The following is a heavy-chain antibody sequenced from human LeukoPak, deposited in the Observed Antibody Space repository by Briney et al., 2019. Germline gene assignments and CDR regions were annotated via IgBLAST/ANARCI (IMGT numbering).Heavy chain of an antibody. Sequence: SETLSLTCTVSGGSLNSYYWSWIRQSPGKGLEYIGYIYYSGTTDYNSSLKSQVTISVDTSKNQFSLKLTSVTGADTAVYYCAGERGEEYSSGWYKTNFFDNWGQGIRVTVSS. D-gene: IGHD6-19*01. CDR2: IYYSGTT. V-gene: IGHV4-59*12. CDR1: GGSLNSYY. CDR3: AGERGEEYSSGWYKTNFFDN. J-gene: IGHJ4*02.